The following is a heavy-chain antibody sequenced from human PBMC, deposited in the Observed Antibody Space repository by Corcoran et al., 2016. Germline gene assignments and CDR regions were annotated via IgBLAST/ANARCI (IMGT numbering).Heavy chain of an antibody. V-gene: IGHV1-69*01. Sequence: QVQLVQSGAEVKKPGSSVKVSCKASGGTFSSYAISWVRQAPGQGLEWMGGIIPIFGTANYAQKFQGRVTITADESTSTAYMELSSLRSEDTAVYYCGRAVRPAARRYYYYYFGMDVWGQGTTVTVSS. CDR3: GRAVRPAARRYYYYYFGMDV. CDR2: IIPIFGTA. CDR1: GGTFSSYA. D-gene: IGHD2-2*01. J-gene: IGHJ6*02.